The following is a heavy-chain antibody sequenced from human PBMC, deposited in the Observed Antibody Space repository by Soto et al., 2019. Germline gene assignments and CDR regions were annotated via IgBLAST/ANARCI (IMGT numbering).Heavy chain of an antibody. CDR1: GFTISGKKY. D-gene: IGHD1-1*01. V-gene: IGHV3-66*01. J-gene: IGHJ3*01. CDR2: LYDLDGS. Sequence: ESGGGVVHPGRSLRLSCAAFGFTISGKKYVAWVRQAPGKGLEWVSALYDLDGSFYAASVKGRFTTSSDSSKTTVYLQMNDLRPDDTAVYYCATWHEREHAYDVWGQGTTVTVSS. CDR3: ATWHEREHAYDV.